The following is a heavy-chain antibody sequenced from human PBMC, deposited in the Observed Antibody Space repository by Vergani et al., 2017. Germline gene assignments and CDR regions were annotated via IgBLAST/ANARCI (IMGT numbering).Heavy chain of an antibody. V-gene: IGHV1-18*01. D-gene: IGHD5-24*01. J-gene: IGHJ4*02. CDR2: ISAYNGNT. CDR3: ARGEALDGYNSPDYYFDY. Sequence: QVQLVQSGAEVKKPGSSVKVSCKASGGTFSSYAISWVRQAPGQGLEWMGWISAYNGNTDYAQKLQGRVTMTTDTSTSTAYMELRSLRSDDTAVYYCARGEALDGYNSPDYYFDYWGQGTLVTVSS. CDR1: GGTFSSYA.